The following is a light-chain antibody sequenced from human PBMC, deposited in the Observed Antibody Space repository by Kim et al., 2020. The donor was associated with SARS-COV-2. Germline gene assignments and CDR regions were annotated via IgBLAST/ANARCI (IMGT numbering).Light chain of an antibody. CDR1: KLGDKY. Sequence: GTPRQTTIINCSGDKLGDKYACWYQQKPGQSPVLVIYQDSKRPSGIPERFSGSNSGNTATLTISGTQAMDEADYYCQAWDSSTVVFGGGTQLTVL. CDR3: QAWDSSTVV. V-gene: IGLV3-1*01. J-gene: IGLJ2*01. CDR2: QDS.